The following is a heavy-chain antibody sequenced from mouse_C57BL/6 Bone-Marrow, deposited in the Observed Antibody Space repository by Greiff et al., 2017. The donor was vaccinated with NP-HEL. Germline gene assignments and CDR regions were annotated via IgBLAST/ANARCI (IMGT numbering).Heavy chain of an antibody. CDR2: INPSTGGT. J-gene: IGHJ3*01. CDR1: GYTFTSYW. V-gene: IGHV1-53*01. CDR3: ARWGGLAWFAY. Sequence: QVQLQQPGTELVKPGASVKLSCKASGYTFTSYWTHWVKQRPGQGLEWIGSINPSTGGTNYNEKFKSKATLTVDKSSRTAYMQLSSLTSEDSAVYYCARWGGLAWFAYWGQGTLVTVSA.